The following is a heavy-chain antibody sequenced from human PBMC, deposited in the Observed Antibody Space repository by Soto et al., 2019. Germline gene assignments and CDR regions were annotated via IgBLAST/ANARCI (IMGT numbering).Heavy chain of an antibody. CDR1: GGSFISYI. CDR3: AKSLVFVDHAYMDV. CDR2: SIPIQGRA. J-gene: IGHJ6*03. Sequence: QVQLVHSGAEVRKPGSSVKVSCEASGGSFISYIFTWVRQAPGQGLEWMGRSIPIQGRADYALKFQDRVTMTADRYTQTVYMELRSLRPEDTALYYCAKSLVFVDHAYMDVWGKGTTVTVSS. D-gene: IGHD2-21*01. V-gene: IGHV1-69*02.